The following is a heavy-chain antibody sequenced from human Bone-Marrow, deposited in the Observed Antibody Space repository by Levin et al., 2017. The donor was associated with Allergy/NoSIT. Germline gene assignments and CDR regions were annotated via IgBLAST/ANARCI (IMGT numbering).Heavy chain of an antibody. CDR1: GFIFSDYG. CDR2: ISFDGSQK. V-gene: IGHV3-30*03. CDR3: ASGNFDYGTDV. J-gene: IGHJ6*02. Sequence: GESLKISCAASGFIFSDYGFHWVRQAPGKGLEWVAFISFDGSQKYYAEDMKGRFTVSKDNSDNTLYLQMNSLSAEDTAAYYCASGNFDYGTDVWGQGTTVTVSS.